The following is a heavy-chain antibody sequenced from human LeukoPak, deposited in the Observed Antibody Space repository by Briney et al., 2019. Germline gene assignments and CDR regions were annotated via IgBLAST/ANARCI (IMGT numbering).Heavy chain of an antibody. CDR3: VRGMPDWAGFDP. Sequence: PSETLSLTCGVNGGSFSGDCWKWIRQPPGKGLEWIGEITHSGRIKYTPSLKSRVTISLDTSKTQISLKLSAVAAADTAVYYCVRGMPDWAGFDPWGQGTLVTVSS. V-gene: IGHV4-34*01. CDR2: ITHSGRI. CDR1: GGSFSGDC. J-gene: IGHJ5*02. D-gene: IGHD3-9*01.